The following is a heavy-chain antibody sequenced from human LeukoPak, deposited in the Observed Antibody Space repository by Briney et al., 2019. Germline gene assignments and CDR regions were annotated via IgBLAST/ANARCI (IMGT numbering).Heavy chain of an antibody. Sequence: SETLSLTCTVSGGSISSYYWSWIRQPAGKGLEWIGRIYTSGSTNYNPSLKSRVTMSVDTSKNQFSLKLSSVTAADTAVYYCARIIRGYSYGYSYYFDYWGQGTLVTVSS. V-gene: IGHV4-4*07. CDR3: ARIIRGYSYGYSYYFDY. D-gene: IGHD5-18*01. CDR2: IYTSGST. CDR1: GGSISSYY. J-gene: IGHJ4*02.